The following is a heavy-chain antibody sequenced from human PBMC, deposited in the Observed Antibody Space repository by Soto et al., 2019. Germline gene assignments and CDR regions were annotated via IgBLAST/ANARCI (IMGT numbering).Heavy chain of an antibody. V-gene: IGHV4-59*02. CDR2: IYISGNT. Sequence: QVQLQESGPGLVKPSETLSLSCTVSGDSVSSYYWSWIRQLPGRGLEWIGYIYISGNTNYNPSPKSRVTISRDTSKNQFSLNLKSVTAADTAVYYCARGVLRYYYYGMDVWGPGTTVTVSS. CDR3: ARGVLRYYYYGMDV. CDR1: GDSVSSYY. J-gene: IGHJ6*02.